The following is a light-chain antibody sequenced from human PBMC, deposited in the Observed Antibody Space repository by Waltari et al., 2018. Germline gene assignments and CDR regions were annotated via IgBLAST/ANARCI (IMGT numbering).Light chain of an antibody. CDR2: STD. J-gene: IGLJ1*01. Sequence: SSELTQDPAVSVALGQTVRITCQGDSLRTYSADWYQQRPGQAPILVLFSTDDRPSGIPDRFSGSSSRDTASLTITGTQAEDEADYYCQVWHAAIDPGVFGTGTEVSVL. CDR3: QVWHAAIDPGV. CDR1: SLRTYS. V-gene: IGLV3-19*01.